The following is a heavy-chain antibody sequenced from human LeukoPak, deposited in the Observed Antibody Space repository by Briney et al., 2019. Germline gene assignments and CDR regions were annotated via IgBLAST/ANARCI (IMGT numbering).Heavy chain of an antibody. CDR3: ARGPYVYSSGWSYFDY. V-gene: IGHV1-69*05. CDR1: GGTFSSYA. D-gene: IGHD6-19*01. J-gene: IGHJ4*02. Sequence: WASVKVSCKASGGTFSSYAISWVRQAPGQGLEWMGGIIPIFGTANYAQKFQGRVTITTDESTSTAYMELSSLRSEDTAVYYCARGPYVYSSGWSYFDYWGQGTLVTVSS. CDR2: IIPIFGTA.